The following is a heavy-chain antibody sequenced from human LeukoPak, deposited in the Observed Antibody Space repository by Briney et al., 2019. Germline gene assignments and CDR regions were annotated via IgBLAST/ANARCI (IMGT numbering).Heavy chain of an antibody. CDR1: GFTFSSYA. CDR3: AKDLVGATSLDWFDP. Sequence: PGGSLRLSCAASGFTFSSYATSWVRQAPGKGLEWVSAISGSGGSTYYADSVKGRFTISRDNSKNTLYLQMNSLRAEDTAVYYCAKDLVGATSLDWFDPWGQGTLVTVSS. CDR2: ISGSGGST. V-gene: IGHV3-23*01. D-gene: IGHD1-26*01. J-gene: IGHJ5*02.